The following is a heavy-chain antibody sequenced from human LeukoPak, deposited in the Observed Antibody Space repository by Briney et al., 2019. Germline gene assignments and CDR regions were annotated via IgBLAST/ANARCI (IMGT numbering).Heavy chain of an antibody. CDR2: FDPEDGET. D-gene: IGHD3-10*01. V-gene: IGHV1-24*01. Sequence: GASVKVSCKVSGYTLTELSMHWVRQAPGKGLEWMGGFDPEDGETIYAQKFQGRVTMTEDTSTDTAYMELSSLRSEDTAVYYCATAGLWFGLRGYMDVWGKGTTVTVSS. CDR3: ATAGLWFGLRGYMDV. CDR1: GYTLTELS. J-gene: IGHJ6*03.